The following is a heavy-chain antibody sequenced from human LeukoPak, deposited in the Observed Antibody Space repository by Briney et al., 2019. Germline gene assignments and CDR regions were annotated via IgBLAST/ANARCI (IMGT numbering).Heavy chain of an antibody. Sequence: PGRSLRLSCAASGFTFSSLPMHWVRQAPGKGLEWVAVIASDGEEKHYADPVKGRFTISRDNSKNMLFLHVDSLRAEDTAVYYCTREGSRGYYPSWGQGIQVTVSS. V-gene: IGHV3-30*04. J-gene: IGHJ4*02. D-gene: IGHD3-22*01. CDR1: GFTFSSLP. CDR2: IASDGEEK. CDR3: TREGSRGYYPS.